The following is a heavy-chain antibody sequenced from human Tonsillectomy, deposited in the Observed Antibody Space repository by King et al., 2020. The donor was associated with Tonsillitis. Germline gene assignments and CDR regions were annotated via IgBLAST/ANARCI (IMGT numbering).Heavy chain of an antibody. CDR3: AKRSAMVPGTGYYYGMDV. CDR1: GFTFSSYA. CDR2: SSGSGGST. V-gene: IGHV3-23*04. D-gene: IGHD5-18*01. Sequence: VQLVESGGGLVQPGGSLRLSCAASGFTFSSYAMSWVRPAPGKGLEWCSASSGSGGSTYFADSVKGRFTISIDNSKNTLYLQMNSLRAEDTAVYYWAKRSAMVPGTGYYYGMDVWGQGTTVTVSS. J-gene: IGHJ6*02.